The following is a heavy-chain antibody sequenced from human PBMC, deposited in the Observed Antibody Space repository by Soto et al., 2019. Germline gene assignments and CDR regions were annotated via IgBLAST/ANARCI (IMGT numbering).Heavy chain of an antibody. Sequence: GESLKISCEVSGHSFTSYWIAWVRQMPGKGLEWMGIIYPGDSETRYSPSFQGQVTISADKSISTAYLQWSSLKASDTAMYYCARHETVNSEYYYGMEVLGQGTTVPVSS. CDR1: GHSFTSYW. J-gene: IGHJ6*01. D-gene: IGHD4-4*01. CDR3: ARHETVNSEYYYGMEV. V-gene: IGHV5-51*01. CDR2: IYPGDSET.